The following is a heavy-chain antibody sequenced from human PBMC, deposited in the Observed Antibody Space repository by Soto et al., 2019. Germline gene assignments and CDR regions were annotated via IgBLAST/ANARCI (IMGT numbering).Heavy chain of an antibody. Sequence: GSLRLSCAASGFTFSDYYMSWIRQAPGKGLEWVSYISSSSSYTNYADSVKGRFTISRDNAKNSLYLQMNSLRAEDTAVYYCAREDAVFGVVTIPDYWGQGTLVTVSS. CDR1: GFTFSDYY. J-gene: IGHJ4*02. CDR3: AREDAVFGVVTIPDY. CDR2: ISSSSSYT. D-gene: IGHD3-3*01. V-gene: IGHV3-11*06.